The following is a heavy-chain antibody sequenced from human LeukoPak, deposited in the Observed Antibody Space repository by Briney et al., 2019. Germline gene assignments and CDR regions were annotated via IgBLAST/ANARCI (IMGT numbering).Heavy chain of an antibody. CDR3: TTESRGVTMGAFDI. J-gene: IGHJ3*02. CDR1: GFTFSSYS. D-gene: IGHD3-10*01. V-gene: IGHV3-74*01. CDR2: INTDGSST. Sequence: GGSLRLSCAASGFTFSSYSMNWVRQAPGKGLEWVSRINTDGSSTSYADSVKGRFTISRDNAKNTLYLQMNSLRAEDTAVYYCTTESRGVTMGAFDIWGQGTMVTVSS.